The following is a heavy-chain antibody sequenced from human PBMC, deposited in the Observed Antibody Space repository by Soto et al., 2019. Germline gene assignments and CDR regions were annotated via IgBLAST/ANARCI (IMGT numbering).Heavy chain of an antibody. V-gene: IGHV3-33*01. Sequence: GGSLRLSCAASGFTFSSYGMHWVRQAPGKGQERVAVIWYDGSNKYYADSVKGRFTISRDNSKNTLYLQMNSLRAEDTAVYYCARDGYSGYVEYYYDYYMDVWGKGTTVTVSS. CDR2: IWYDGSNK. CDR3: ARDGYSGYVEYYYDYYMDV. D-gene: IGHD5-12*01. J-gene: IGHJ6*03. CDR1: GFTFSSYG.